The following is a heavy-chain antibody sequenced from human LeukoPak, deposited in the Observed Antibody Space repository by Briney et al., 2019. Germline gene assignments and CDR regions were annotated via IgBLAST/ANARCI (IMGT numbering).Heavy chain of an antibody. J-gene: IGHJ4*02. CDR1: GYTFTSYA. CDR3: ATTMVRGVILLYYFDY. Sequence: ASVKVSCKASGYTFTSYAMHWVRQAPGQRLEWMGWINAGNGNTKYSQKFQGRVTITRDTSASTAYMELSSLRSEDTAVYYCATTMVRGVILLYYFDYWGQGTLVTVSS. V-gene: IGHV1-3*01. D-gene: IGHD3-10*01. CDR2: INAGNGNT.